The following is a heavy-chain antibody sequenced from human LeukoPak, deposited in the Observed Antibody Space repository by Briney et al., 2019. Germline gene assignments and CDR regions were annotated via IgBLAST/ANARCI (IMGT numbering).Heavy chain of an antibody. CDR3: ARVRGFTGYGLIDY. V-gene: IGHV3-9*01. D-gene: IGHD5-12*01. Sequence: GGSLRLSCAASGFTFDNYAMHWVRQAPGKGLEWVSGISWNSGSIGYADSVKGRFTISRDNAKNSLYLQMNSLRAEDTALYYCARVRGFTGYGLIDYWGQGTLVTVSS. J-gene: IGHJ4*02. CDR2: ISWNSGSI. CDR1: GFTFDNYA.